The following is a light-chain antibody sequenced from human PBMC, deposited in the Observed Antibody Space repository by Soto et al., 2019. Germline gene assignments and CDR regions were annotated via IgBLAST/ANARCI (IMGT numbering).Light chain of an antibody. CDR3: QQYGSSLYT. CDR1: QSVSSCY. CDR2: AAS. V-gene: IGKV3-20*01. Sequence: EIVLTQSPGTLSLSTGERATLSCRASQSVSSCYLAWYQQKPGQATRLLIYAASSRATDMTDRFSGSRSGTELPLTTGGLEPAVFPKYYCQQYGSSLYTFGQETKLAIK. J-gene: IGKJ2*01.